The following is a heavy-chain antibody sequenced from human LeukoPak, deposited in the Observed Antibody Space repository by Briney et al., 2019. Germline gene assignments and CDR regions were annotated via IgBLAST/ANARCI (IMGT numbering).Heavy chain of an antibody. CDR2: IYPGDSDT. V-gene: IGHV5-51*01. J-gene: IGHJ4*02. Sequence: GESLKISCKGSGYSFTSYWIGWVRQMPGKGLEWMGIIYPGDSDTRYSPSFQGQVTISADKSISTAYLQWSSLKASDTAMYYCARHRCSCGSCYSYYFDYWGQGTLVTVSS. D-gene: IGHD2-15*01. CDR3: ARHRCSCGSCYSYYFDY. CDR1: GYSFTSYW.